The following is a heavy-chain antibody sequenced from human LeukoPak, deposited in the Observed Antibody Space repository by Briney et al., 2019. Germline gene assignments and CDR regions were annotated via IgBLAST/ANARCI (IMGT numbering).Heavy chain of an antibody. Sequence: PGRSLRLSCAASGFTFSSYAMHWVRQAPGKGLEWVAVISYDGSNKYYADSVKGRFTISRDNSKNSLYLQMNSLRAEDTAVYYCARDHRAIAVAGTGIYYYYGMDVWGQGTTVTVSS. J-gene: IGHJ6*02. V-gene: IGHV3-30-3*01. CDR1: GFTFSSYA. CDR3: ARDHRAIAVAGTGIYYYYGMDV. CDR2: ISYDGSNK. D-gene: IGHD6-19*01.